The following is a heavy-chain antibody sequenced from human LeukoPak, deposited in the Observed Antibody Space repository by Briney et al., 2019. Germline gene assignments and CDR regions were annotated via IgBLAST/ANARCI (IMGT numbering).Heavy chain of an antibody. CDR1: GYTFTGYY. CDR3: ARVCLYYYGSGIYFDY. CDR2: INPNSGGT. D-gene: IGHD3-10*01. J-gene: IGHJ4*02. V-gene: IGHV1-2*02. Sequence: ASVKVSCKASGYTFTGYYMHWVRQAPGQGLEWMGWINPNSGGTNYAQKFQGRVTMTRDTSISTAYMELSRLRSDDTAVYYCARVCLYYYGSGIYFDYWGQGTLVTVSS.